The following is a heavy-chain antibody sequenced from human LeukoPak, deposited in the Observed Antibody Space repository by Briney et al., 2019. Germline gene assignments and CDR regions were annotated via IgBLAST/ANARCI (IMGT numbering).Heavy chain of an antibody. J-gene: IGHJ4*02. CDR1: GASVSSSH. CDR2: LSYTGKT. CDR3: SERYFEPFDH. Sequence: SQTLSLTCVVSGASVSSSHWNWIRQLPGKGLEWIGCLSYTGKTDYNPSLTSRVTISLDTSKNQVSLKLRSVTAADTAVYYCSERYFEPFDHWGQGTLVTVSS. D-gene: IGHD2/OR15-2a*01. V-gene: IGHV4-59*02.